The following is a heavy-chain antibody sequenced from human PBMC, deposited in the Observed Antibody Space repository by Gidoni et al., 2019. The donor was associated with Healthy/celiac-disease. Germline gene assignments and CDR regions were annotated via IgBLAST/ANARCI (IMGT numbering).Heavy chain of an antibody. D-gene: IGHD3-10*01. Sequence: QGQLVESGGGVVQPGKSVRLSCAHSDFPFRRYGMHWVRQAPGKGLEWVAVISYDGSNKYYADSVKGRFTISRDNSKNTLYLQMNSLRAEDTAVYYCANLPLYYGSGRNYYYYMDVWGKGTTVTVSS. V-gene: IGHV3-30*18. CDR2: ISYDGSNK. CDR3: ANLPLYYGSGRNYYYYMDV. CDR1: DFPFRRYG. J-gene: IGHJ6*03.